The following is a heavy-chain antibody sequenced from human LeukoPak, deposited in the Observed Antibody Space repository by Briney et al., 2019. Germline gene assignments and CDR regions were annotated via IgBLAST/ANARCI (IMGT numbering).Heavy chain of an antibody. CDR1: GFTFDDFV. CDR3: AKGSPGYNWFDP. Sequence: GRSLRLSCVASGFTFDDFVMHWVRQAPGKGLEWVSRITYNSATTDNADSVKGRFTISRDNAKKSLYLQMDSLRTENTAMYYCAKGSPGYNWFDPWGQGTLVTVSS. V-gene: IGHV3-9*01. D-gene: IGHD3-9*01. CDR2: ITYNSATT. J-gene: IGHJ5*02.